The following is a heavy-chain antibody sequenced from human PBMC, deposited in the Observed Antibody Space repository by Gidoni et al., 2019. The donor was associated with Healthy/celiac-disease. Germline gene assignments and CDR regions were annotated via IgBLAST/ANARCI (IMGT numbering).Heavy chain of an antibody. D-gene: IGHD1-26*01. CDR2: ISGSGGST. J-gene: IGHJ5*02. CDR3: AKAGELRVRDWFDP. Sequence: EVQLLESGGGLVQPGGSLRLSCAASGFTFSSYAMSWVRQAPGKGLEWVSVISGSGGSTYYADSVKGRFTISRDNSKNTMDLQMNSLRVEDTAVYYCAKAGELRVRDWFDPWGQGTLVTVSS. CDR1: GFTFSSYA. V-gene: IGHV3-23*01.